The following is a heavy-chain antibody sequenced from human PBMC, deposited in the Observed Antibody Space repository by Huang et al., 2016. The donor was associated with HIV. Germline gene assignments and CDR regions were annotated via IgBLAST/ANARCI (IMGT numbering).Heavy chain of an antibody. CDR1: GGSFSGYY. D-gene: IGHD6-13*01. J-gene: IGHJ3*02. CDR2: INHSGST. V-gene: IGHV4-34*01. Sequence: QVQLQQWGAGLLKPSETLSLTCAVYGGSFSGYYWSWIRQPPGKGLEWIGEINHSGSTNHNPSLKSRVTISVDTSKNQFSLKLSSVTAADTAVYYCARADIPDAPSWQQLYAFDIWGQGTMVTVSS. CDR3: ARADIPDAPSWQQLYAFDI.